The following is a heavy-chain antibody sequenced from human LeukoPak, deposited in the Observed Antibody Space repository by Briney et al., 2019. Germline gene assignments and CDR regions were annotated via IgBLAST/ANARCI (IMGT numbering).Heavy chain of an antibody. V-gene: IGHV3-21*01. Sequence: PVGSLRLSCAASGFTFSSYSMNWVRQAPGKGLEWVSSISSSSSYIYHADSVKGRFTISRDNAKNSLYLQMNSLRAEDTAVYYCAREVIVVVPAAINWFDPWGQGTLVTVSS. CDR1: GFTFSSYS. CDR3: AREVIVVVPAAINWFDP. J-gene: IGHJ5*02. CDR2: ISSSSSYI. D-gene: IGHD2-2*01.